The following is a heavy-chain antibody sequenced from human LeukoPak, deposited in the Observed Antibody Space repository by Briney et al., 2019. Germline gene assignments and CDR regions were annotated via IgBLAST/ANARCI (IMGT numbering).Heavy chain of an antibody. CDR3: ARGGSYVDY. V-gene: IGHV3-66*01. CDR1: GFTVSTNC. D-gene: IGHD1-26*01. Sequence: GGSLRLSCAVSGFTVSTNCMSWVRQAPGKGLEWVSVIYSDGSTYYADSVKGRFTISRDNSKNTLYLQMNSLRAEETAVYYCARGGSYVDYWGQGTLVTVSS. J-gene: IGHJ4*02. CDR2: IYSDGST.